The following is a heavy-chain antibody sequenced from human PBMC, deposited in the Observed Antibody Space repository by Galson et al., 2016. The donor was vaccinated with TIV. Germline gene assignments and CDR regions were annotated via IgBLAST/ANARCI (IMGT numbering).Heavy chain of an antibody. V-gene: IGHV3-43*01. CDR1: GFSFHHYT. CDR3: AKDYMWKENYYYMDV. D-gene: IGHD1-1*01. Sequence: SLRLSCATSGFSFHHYTMHWVRQAPGKGLQWVALISWDGDNTYYADSVKGRFTISRGNSKSSLYLQMNSLRTEDTALYFCAKDYMWKENYYYMDVWGRGTTVIVS. CDR2: ISWDGDNT. J-gene: IGHJ6*03.